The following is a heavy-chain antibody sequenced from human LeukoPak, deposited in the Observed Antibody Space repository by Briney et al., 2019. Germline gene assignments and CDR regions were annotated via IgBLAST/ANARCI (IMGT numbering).Heavy chain of an antibody. CDR3: ARGRRYYDSSGPTGVYYFDY. V-gene: IGHV3-48*02. Sequence: GGSLRLSCAASGFTFSSYSMNWVRQAPGKGLEWVSYISSSSSTIYYADSVKDRFTISRDNAKNSLYLQMNSLRDEDTAVYYCARGRRYYDSSGPTGVYYFDYWGQGTLVTVSS. J-gene: IGHJ4*02. D-gene: IGHD3-22*01. CDR1: GFTFSSYS. CDR2: ISSSSSTI.